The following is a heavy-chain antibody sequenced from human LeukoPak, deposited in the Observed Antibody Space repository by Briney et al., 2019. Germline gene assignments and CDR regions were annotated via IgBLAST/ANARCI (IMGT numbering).Heavy chain of an antibody. D-gene: IGHD1-26*01. CDR1: GFTFSDYY. CDR2: ISSSGSTI. CDR3: ARDPSLVGATPYYFDY. V-gene: IGHV3-11*01. J-gene: IGHJ4*02. Sequence: GGSPRLSCAASGFTFSDYYMSWIRQAPGKGLEWVSYISSSGSTIYYADSVKGRFTISRDNAKNSLYLQMNSLRAEDTAVYYCARDPSLVGATPYYFDYWGQGTLVTVSS.